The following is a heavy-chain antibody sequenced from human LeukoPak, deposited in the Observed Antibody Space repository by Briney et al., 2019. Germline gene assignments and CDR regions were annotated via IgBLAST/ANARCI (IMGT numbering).Heavy chain of an antibody. CDR3: ARDLGVVPAWGWFDP. V-gene: IGHV4-39*07. CDR2: MYYSGNT. J-gene: IGHJ5*02. D-gene: IGHD2-2*01. Sequence: PSETLSFTCTVSGDSISSSSYYWGWIRQPPGKGLEWIGTMYYSGNTYYNPSLKSRVTISGDTSKNQFSLNLSSVTAADTAVYYCARDLGVVPAWGWFDPWGQGTLVTVSS. CDR1: GDSISSSSYY.